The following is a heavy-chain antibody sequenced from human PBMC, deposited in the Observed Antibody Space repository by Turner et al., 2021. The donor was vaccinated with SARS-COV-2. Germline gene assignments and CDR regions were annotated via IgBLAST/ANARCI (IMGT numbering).Heavy chain of an antibody. CDR1: VYTFTTYG. Sequence: QVQLVQSGAEVKTPGASVTVSCKASVYTFTTYGINWVRQAAGQGLEGMGWMNPNSGHTAYAQKFQGRVTITRKTSISTVYMELSSLRSDDTAVYYCAGRDSNGYVGAFDMWGQGTMVTVSS. V-gene: IGHV1-8*03. CDR2: MNPNSGHT. D-gene: IGHD4-4*01. J-gene: IGHJ3*02. CDR3: AGRDSNGYVGAFDM.